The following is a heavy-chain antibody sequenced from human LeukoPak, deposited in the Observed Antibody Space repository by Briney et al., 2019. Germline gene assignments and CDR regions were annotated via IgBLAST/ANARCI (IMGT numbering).Heavy chain of an antibody. V-gene: IGHV4-34*01. Sequence: AGALSLTCAVYGGSFSGYYWSWIRQPPGKGLEWIGAINHSGSNNYNPCLKSRVTISIHQSKKHFEHKLSSVTAADTAVYYCAICGVVVVSPLRRLTWFDPLGQGNQGSLSS. CDR2: INHSGSN. D-gene: IGHD2-15*01. CDR1: GGSFSGYY. J-gene: IGHJ5*02. CDR3: AICGVVVVSPLRRLTWFDP.